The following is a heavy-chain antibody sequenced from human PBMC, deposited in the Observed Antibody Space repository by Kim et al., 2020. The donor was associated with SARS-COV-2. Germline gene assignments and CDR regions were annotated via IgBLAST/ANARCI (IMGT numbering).Heavy chain of an antibody. V-gene: IGHV3-23*01. CDR3: ARCRVSSNYYYFDF. J-gene: IGHJ4*02. CDR2: ISEGGGST. Sequence: GGSLRLSCAASGFTFDFYAMGWVRQAPGKGLEWVSSISEGGGSTYVADSVKGRFTISRDQSKKTLSLHMDSLRVEDTAVYFCARCRVSSNYYYFDFWGQGPRVTVSS. CDR1: GFTFDFYA. D-gene: IGHD2-15*01.